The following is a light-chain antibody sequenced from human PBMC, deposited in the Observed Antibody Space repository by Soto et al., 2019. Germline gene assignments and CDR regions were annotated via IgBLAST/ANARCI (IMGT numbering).Light chain of an antibody. CDR3: KKYNGSPLT. Sequence: XYRSSLPISNYLAWFQQKXGKIQSLMIYAVSXLQAGVTSRLSGSGSGTDFTLTISSLQPEEVAAYYCKKYNGSPLTFGCGTKVDIK. V-gene: IGKV1-27*01. CDR2: AVS. CDR1: LPISNY. J-gene: IGKJ3*01.